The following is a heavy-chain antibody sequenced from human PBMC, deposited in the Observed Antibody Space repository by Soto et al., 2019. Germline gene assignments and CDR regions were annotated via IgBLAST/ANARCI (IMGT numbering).Heavy chain of an antibody. CDR1: GFTFSSYG. J-gene: IGHJ5*02. V-gene: IGHV3-30*18. Sequence: QVQLVESGGGVVQPGRSLRLSCAASGFTFSSYGMHWVRQAPGKGLEWVAVISYDGSNKYYADSVKGRFTISRDNSKNTLYLQMNSLRAEDTAVYYCAKGSSYYYGSGYNWFDPWGQGTLVTVSS. CDR2: ISYDGSNK. D-gene: IGHD3-10*01. CDR3: AKGSSYYYGSGYNWFDP.